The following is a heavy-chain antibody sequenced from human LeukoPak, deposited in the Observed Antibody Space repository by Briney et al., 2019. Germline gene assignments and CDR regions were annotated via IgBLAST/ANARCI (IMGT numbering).Heavy chain of an antibody. D-gene: IGHD5-12*01. CDR1: GYSFTNYW. Sequence: GESLKISCKGSGYSFTNYWIAWVRQMPGKGLEWMGVIYPGGSDTRYSPSFQGQVTISADKSIDTAYLQWSSLKASDTAMYYCARQRDSGFDFDSWGQGTLVTVSS. V-gene: IGHV5-51*01. CDR2: IYPGGSDT. J-gene: IGHJ4*02. CDR3: ARQRDSGFDFDS.